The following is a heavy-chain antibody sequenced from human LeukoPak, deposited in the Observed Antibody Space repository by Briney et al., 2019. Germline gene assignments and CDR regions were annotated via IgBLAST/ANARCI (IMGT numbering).Heavy chain of an antibody. V-gene: IGHV1-18*01. Sequence: ASVKLSCNASGYTFTSYGISWVRQAPGQGLEWMGWISAYNGNTNYAQKLQGRVTMTTDTSTSTAYMELRSLRSDDTAVYYCARDKHSYYYDSSGYYVFDYWGQGTLVTVSS. CDR1: GYTFTSYG. J-gene: IGHJ4*02. CDR3: ARDKHSYYYDSSGYYVFDY. D-gene: IGHD3-22*01. CDR2: ISAYNGNT.